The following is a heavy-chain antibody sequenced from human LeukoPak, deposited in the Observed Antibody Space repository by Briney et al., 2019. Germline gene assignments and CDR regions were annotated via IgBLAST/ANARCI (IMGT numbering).Heavy chain of an antibody. CDR3: AREGSSSLMFDY. CDR1: GGSFSGYY. J-gene: IGHJ4*02. CDR2: INHSGST. D-gene: IGHD6-6*01. Sequence: PSETLSLTCAVYGGSFSGYYWSWIRQPPGKGLEWIGEINHSGSTNYSPSLKSRVTISVDTSKNQFSLKLSSVTAADTAVYYCAREGSSSLMFDYWGQGTLVTVSS. V-gene: IGHV4-34*01.